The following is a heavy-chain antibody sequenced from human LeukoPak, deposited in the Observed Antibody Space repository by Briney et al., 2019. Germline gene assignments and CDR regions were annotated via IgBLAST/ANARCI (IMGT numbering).Heavy chain of an antibody. CDR3: ARGHWGLDY. CDR2: LSNRGSDI. CDR1: GFTFSSYS. J-gene: IGHJ4*02. V-gene: IGHV3-21*04. Sequence: GGSLRLPCAASGFTFSSYSMNWVRQAPGKGLEYISYLSNRGSDIFYADSVKGRFSISRDNAKNSLYLQMNSLRVEDTAMYYCARGHWGLDYWGQGTLVTVSS. D-gene: IGHD7-27*01.